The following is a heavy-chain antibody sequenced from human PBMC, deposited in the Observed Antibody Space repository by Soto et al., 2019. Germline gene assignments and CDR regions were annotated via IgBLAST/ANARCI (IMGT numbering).Heavy chain of an antibody. D-gene: IGHD3-10*01. CDR1: GYTFTSYA. J-gene: IGHJ3*02. CDR2: INAGNGNT. Sequence: ASVKVSCKASGYTFTSYAMHWVRQAPGQRLEWMGWINAGNGNTKYSQKFQGRVTITRDTSASTAYMELSSLRSEDTAVFYCARDPLWGYYGSGSYNPRNAFDIWGQGTMVTVSS. V-gene: IGHV1-3*01. CDR3: ARDPLWGYYGSGSYNPRNAFDI.